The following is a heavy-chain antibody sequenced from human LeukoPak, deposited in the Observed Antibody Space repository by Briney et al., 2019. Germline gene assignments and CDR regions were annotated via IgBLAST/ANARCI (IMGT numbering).Heavy chain of an antibody. J-gene: IGHJ6*02. CDR1: GGTFSSYA. Sequence: ASVKVSCKASGGTFSSYAISWVRHAPGQGLEWMGRIIPILGIANYAQKFQGRVTITADKSTSTAYMELSSLRSEDTAVYYCARDRLVGATDYYYGMDVWGQGTTVTVSS. CDR2: IIPILGIA. CDR3: ARDRLVGATDYYYGMDV. V-gene: IGHV1-69*04. D-gene: IGHD1-26*01.